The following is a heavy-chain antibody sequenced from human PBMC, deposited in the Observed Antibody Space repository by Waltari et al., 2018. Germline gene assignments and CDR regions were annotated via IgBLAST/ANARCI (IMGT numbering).Heavy chain of an antibody. Sequence: EVQLVQSGAEVKKPGATVKISCKASGYTFTDYYMHWVHQPPGKGLEWMGRVDPEDGETIYAEKFQGRVTITADTSTDTAYMELSSLRSEDTAVYYCARILSHSSSWYNFDYWGQGTLVTVSS. CDR3: ARILSHSSSWYNFDY. CDR2: VDPEDGET. J-gene: IGHJ4*02. D-gene: IGHD6-13*01. V-gene: IGHV1-69-2*01. CDR1: GYTFTDYY.